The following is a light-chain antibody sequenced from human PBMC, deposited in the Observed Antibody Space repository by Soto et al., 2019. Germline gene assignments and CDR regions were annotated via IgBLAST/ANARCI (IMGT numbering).Light chain of an antibody. CDR1: QSVSSY. CDR2: DAS. CDR3: QQRSNWPPGLT. Sequence: EIVLTQSPATLSLSPGERATLSCRASQSVSSYLAWYPQKPGQAPRLLIYDASNRATGIPARFSGSGSGTDFTPTISSPEPEDFAVYYCQQRSNWPPGLTFGGGTKVEIK. V-gene: IGKV3-11*01. J-gene: IGKJ4*01.